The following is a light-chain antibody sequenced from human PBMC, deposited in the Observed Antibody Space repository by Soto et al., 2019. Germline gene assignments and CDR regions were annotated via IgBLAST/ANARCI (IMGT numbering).Light chain of an antibody. J-gene: IGLJ2*01. CDR3: CSYAGSSTDVV. Sequence: QSALTQPASVSGSPGQSITISCTGTSSDVGSYNLVSWYQQHPGKAPKLMIYEGSKRPSGVSNRFSGSKSGNTASLTISGLQAEDEADHYCCSYAGSSTDVVFGGGTKLTVL. CDR1: SSDVGSYNL. CDR2: EGS. V-gene: IGLV2-23*01.